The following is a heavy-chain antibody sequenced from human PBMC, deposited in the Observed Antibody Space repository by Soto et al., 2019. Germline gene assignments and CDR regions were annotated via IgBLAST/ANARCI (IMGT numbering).Heavy chain of an antibody. CDR3: ARDMGFGLSDY. J-gene: IGHJ4*02. CDR2: INAGNGNT. V-gene: IGHV1-3*01. D-gene: IGHD3-10*01. Sequence: QVQLVQSGAEVKKPGASVKVSCKASGYTITSYAMHWVRQAPGQRLEWMGWINAGNGNTKYSQKFQGRVTITRDTSASTAYMEPSSLRSEDTAVYYCARDMGFGLSDYWGQGTLVTVSS. CDR1: GYTITSYA.